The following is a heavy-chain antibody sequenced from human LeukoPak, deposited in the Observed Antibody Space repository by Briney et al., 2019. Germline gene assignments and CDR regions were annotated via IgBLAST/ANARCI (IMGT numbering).Heavy chain of an antibody. V-gene: IGHV3-30*02. Sequence: GGSLRLSCAASGFTFSSYGMHWVRQAPGKGLEWVAVIWYDGSNKYYADSVKGRFTISRDNSKNTLYLQMNSLRAEDMAVYYCAIYGDYVVDYFDYWGQGTLVTVSS. CDR2: IWYDGSNK. D-gene: IGHD4-17*01. CDR3: AIYGDYVVDYFDY. J-gene: IGHJ4*02. CDR1: GFTFSSYG.